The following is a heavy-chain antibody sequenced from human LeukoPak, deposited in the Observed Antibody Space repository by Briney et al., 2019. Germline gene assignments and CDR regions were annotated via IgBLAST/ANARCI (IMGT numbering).Heavy chain of an antibody. J-gene: IGHJ4*02. CDR1: GGSISSYY. D-gene: IGHD3-3*01. CDR2: IYTSGST. Sequence: SETLSLTCTVSGGSISSYYWSWIRQPAGKGLEWIGRIYTSGSTNYNPSLKSRVTMSVDTSKNQFSLKLSSVTAADTAVYYCARVVTYYDFWSGYFDYWGQGTLVPVSS. V-gene: IGHV4-4*07. CDR3: ARVVTYYDFWSGYFDY.